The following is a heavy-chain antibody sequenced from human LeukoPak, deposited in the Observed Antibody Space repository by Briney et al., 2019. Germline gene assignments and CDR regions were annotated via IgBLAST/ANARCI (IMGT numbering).Heavy chain of an antibody. CDR3: PKRGVLSRVVLVGFHKEAHYFDS. D-gene: IGHD3-10*01. J-gene: IGHJ4*02. Sequence: GGSLRLSCAVSGITLSNYGMSWVRHAPGKGLEWVAGISGSGGGTTSADSVKGRFTISRANAKKTLYQQRSRLRAEDTAVDFCPKRGVLSRVVLVGFHKEAHYFDSWGQGALVTVSS. V-gene: IGHV3-23*01. CDR2: ISGSGGGT. CDR1: GITLSNYG.